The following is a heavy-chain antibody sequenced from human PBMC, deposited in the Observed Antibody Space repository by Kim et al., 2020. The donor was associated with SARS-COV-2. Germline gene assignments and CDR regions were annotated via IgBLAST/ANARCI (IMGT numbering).Heavy chain of an antibody. CDR3: ARRGYSYGFGGRGGWYFDY. J-gene: IGHJ4*02. D-gene: IGHD5-18*01. Sequence: SETLSLTCTVSGGSISSSSYYWGWIRQPPGKGLEWIGSIYYSGSTYYNPSLKSRVTISVDTSKNQFSLKLSSVTAADPAVYYCARRGYSYGFGGRGGWYFDYWGQGTLVTVSS. V-gene: IGHV4-39*01. CDR2: IYYSGST. CDR1: GGSISSSSYY.